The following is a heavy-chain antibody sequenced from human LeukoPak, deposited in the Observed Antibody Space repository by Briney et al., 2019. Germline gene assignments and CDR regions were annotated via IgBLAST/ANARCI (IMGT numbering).Heavy chain of an antibody. J-gene: IGHJ4*02. CDR2: INHSGST. Sequence: SETLSLTCAVYGGSFSGYYWSWIRRPPGKGLEWIGEINHSGSTNYNPSLKSRVTISVDTSKNQFSLKLSSVTAADTAVYYCARSHGSEPPLYYFDYWGQGTLVTVSS. CDR3: ARSHGSEPPLYYFDY. V-gene: IGHV4-34*01. CDR1: GGSFSGYY. D-gene: IGHD3-10*01.